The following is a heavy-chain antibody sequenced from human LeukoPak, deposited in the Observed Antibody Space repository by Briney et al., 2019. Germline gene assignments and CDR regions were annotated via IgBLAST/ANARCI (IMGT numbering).Heavy chain of an antibody. CDR1: GFTFSSYA. V-gene: IGHV3-30-3*01. CDR2: ISYDGSNK. J-gene: IGHJ6*02. CDR3: ARDGGYSYGYGMGYYYGMDV. D-gene: IGHD5-18*01. Sequence: GGSLRLSCAASGFTFSSYAMHWVRQAPGKGLEWVAVISYDGSNKYYADSVKGRFTISRDNSKNTLYLQMNSLRAEDTAVYYCARDGGYSYGYGMGYYYGMDVWGQGTTVTVSS.